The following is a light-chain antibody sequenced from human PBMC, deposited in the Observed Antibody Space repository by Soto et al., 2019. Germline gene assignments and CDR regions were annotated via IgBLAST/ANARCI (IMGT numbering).Light chain of an antibody. Sequence: QSVLTQPPSASGTPGQRVTISCSGSSSNIGSNYVYWYQQLPGTAPKLLIYRNNQRPSGVADRFSGSKSGTSASLAISGLRSEDEADYYCAAWDDRLSGVFGGGTKVTVL. CDR2: RNN. J-gene: IGLJ3*02. CDR1: SSNIGSNY. CDR3: AAWDDRLSGV. V-gene: IGLV1-47*01.